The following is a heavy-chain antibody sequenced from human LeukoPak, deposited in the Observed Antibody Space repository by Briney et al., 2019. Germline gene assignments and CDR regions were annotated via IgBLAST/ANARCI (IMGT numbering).Heavy chain of an antibody. D-gene: IGHD3-22*01. J-gene: IGHJ4*02. V-gene: IGHV3-73*01. Sequence: GGSLRLSCAASGFTFSGSAMHWVRQASGKGLEWVGRIRSKANSYATAYAASVKGRFTISRDDSKDTAYLQMNSLKTEDTAVYYCTRLYDSSGSFDYWGQGTLVTVSS. CDR1: GFTFSGSA. CDR3: TRLYDSSGSFDY. CDR2: IRSKANSYAT.